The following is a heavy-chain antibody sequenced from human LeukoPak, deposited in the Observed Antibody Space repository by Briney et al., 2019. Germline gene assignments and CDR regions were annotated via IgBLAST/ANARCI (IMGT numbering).Heavy chain of an antibody. CDR1: GYTFTSNY. D-gene: IGHD3-9*01. CDR2: ISPSGGST. J-gene: IGHJ3*02. Sequence: ASVKVSCKAFGYTFTSNYMHWVRRAPGQGPEWMGVISPSGGSTTYAQKFQGRVTLTRDMSTSTDYLELSSLRSEDTAVYYCARRNDILTGDAFDIWGQGTMVTVSS. V-gene: IGHV1-46*01. CDR3: ARRNDILTGDAFDI.